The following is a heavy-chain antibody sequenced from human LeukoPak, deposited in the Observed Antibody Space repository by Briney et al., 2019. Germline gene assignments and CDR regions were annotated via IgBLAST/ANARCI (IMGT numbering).Heavy chain of an antibody. CDR3: ARDGPGDIVVVVAAQDDAFDI. D-gene: IGHD2-15*01. CDR1: GFTFSSYS. Sequence: GGSLRLSCAASGFTFSSYSMNWVRQAPGKGLEWVSSISSSSSYIYYADSVKGRFTISRDNAKNSLYLQMNGLRAEDTVVYYCARDGPGDIVVVVAAQDDAFDIWGQGTMVTVSS. V-gene: IGHV3-21*01. J-gene: IGHJ3*02. CDR2: ISSSSSYI.